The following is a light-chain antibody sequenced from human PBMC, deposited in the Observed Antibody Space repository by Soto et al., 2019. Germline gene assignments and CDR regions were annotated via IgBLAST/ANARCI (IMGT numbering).Light chain of an antibody. J-gene: IGKJ3*01. CDR1: QSVSSSY. V-gene: IGKV3-20*01. CDR2: GAS. Sequence: EIVLTQSPGTLSLSPGERATLSCRASQSVSSSYLAWYQQKPGQAPRLLIDGASSTATGIPDRFSGSGSVTDFTLTISRLEPEDFAVYYCQQYGSSLFTFGPGTKVDIK. CDR3: QQYGSSLFT.